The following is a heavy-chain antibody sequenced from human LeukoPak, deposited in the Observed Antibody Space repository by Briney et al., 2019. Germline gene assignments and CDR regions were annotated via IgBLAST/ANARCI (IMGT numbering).Heavy chain of an antibody. J-gene: IGHJ4*02. CDR2: IYYSGST. Sequence: SETLSLTCTVSGGSISSYYWGWIRQPPGKGLEWIGYIYYSGSTNYNPSLKSRVTISVDTSENQFSLKLSSVTAADTAVYYCVRDREYSENYYRYFDYWGQGTLVTVSS. V-gene: IGHV4-59*01. CDR1: GGSISSYY. D-gene: IGHD1-26*01. CDR3: VRDREYSENYYRYFDY.